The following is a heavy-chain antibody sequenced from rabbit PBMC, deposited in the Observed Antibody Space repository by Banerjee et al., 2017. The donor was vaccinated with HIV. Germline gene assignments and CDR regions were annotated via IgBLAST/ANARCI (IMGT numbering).Heavy chain of an antibody. CDR1: GFSFSSSYY. D-gene: IGHD4-1*01. V-gene: IGHV1S45*01. CDR3: ARGLDVAWSIAGMDL. CDR2: IYTSTDT. Sequence: QEQVKETGGGLVQPEGSLTLTCTASGFSFSSSYYIYWVRQAPGKGLEWIGCIYTSTDTYYASWAKGRFTITRSTSLNTVTLQMISLTAADTATYFCARGLDVAWSIAGMDLWGPGTLVTVS. J-gene: IGHJ6*01.